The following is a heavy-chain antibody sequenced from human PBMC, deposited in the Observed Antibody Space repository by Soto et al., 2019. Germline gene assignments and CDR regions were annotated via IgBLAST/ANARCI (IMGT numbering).Heavy chain of an antibody. CDR2: ISSSSSYI. V-gene: IGHV3-21*01. D-gene: IGHD5-12*01. J-gene: IGHJ4*02. CDR3: ASSMVSGYEIDY. CDR1: GFTFSSYS. Sequence: EVQLVESGGGLVKPGGSLRLSCAASGFTFSSYSMNWVRQAPGKGLEWVSSISSSSSYIYYADSVKGRFTISRDNAKNSLYLQMNSLRAEDTAVYYCASSMVSGYEIDYWGQGTLVTVSS.